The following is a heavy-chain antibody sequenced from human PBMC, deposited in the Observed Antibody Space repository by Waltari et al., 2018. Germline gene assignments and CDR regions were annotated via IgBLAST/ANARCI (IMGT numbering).Heavy chain of an antibody. CDR1: GVICRSNP. D-gene: IGHD4-17*01. J-gene: IGHJ4*02. CDR3: ARDPLNDYGGWDDY. Sequence: EVQLLESGVTLVQPGGSLRGPCAASGVICRSNPFSWVRQAPGKGLEWVSSISGSGENTYYAESVKGRFTISRDNSKHTVFLQMNNLRVDDTAVYYCARDPLNDYGGWDDYWGQGTLVTVSS. V-gene: IGHV3-23*01. CDR2: ISGSGENT.